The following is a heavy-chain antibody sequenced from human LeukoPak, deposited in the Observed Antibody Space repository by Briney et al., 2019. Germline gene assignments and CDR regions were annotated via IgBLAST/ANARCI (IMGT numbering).Heavy chain of an antibody. D-gene: IGHD2-21*02. CDR1: GFTFSSYW. J-gene: IGHJ4*02. CDR2: IKQDGSEK. Sequence: GGSLRLSCAASGFTFSSYWMSWVRQAPGKGLGWVANIKQDGSEKYYVDSVKGRFTISRDNAKNSLYLQMNSLRAEDTAVYFCAKDRCGGDCYYFDYWGQGTLVTVSS. CDR3: AKDRCGGDCYYFDY. V-gene: IGHV3-7*01.